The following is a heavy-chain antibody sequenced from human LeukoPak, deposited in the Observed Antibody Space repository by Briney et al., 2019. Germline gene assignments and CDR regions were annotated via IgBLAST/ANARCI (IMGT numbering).Heavy chain of an antibody. CDR3: ARDRIFITGTTEPWFY. CDR1: GYTFTSYG. Sequence: ASVKVSCKASGYTFTSYGISWVRQALGQGLEWMGWISAYNGNTNYAQKLQGRVTMATDTSTSTAYMELRSLRSDDTAVYYCARDRIFITGTTEPWFYWGQGTLVTVSS. V-gene: IGHV1-18*01. D-gene: IGHD1-7*01. J-gene: IGHJ4*02. CDR2: ISAYNGNT.